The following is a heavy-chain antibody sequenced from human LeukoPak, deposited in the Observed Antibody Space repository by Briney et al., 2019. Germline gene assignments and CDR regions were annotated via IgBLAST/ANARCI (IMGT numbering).Heavy chain of an antibody. CDR3: AKDFHRLGESDAFDI. CDR2: ISWNSGSI. V-gene: IGHV3-9*01. J-gene: IGHJ3*02. D-gene: IGHD3-16*01. CDR1: GFTFDDYA. Sequence: GGSLRLSCAASGFTFDDYAMHWVRQAPGKGLEWVSGISWNSGSIGYADSVKGRFTISRDNAKNSLYLQMNSLRAEDTALYYCAKDFHRLGESDAFDIWGQGTMVTVSS.